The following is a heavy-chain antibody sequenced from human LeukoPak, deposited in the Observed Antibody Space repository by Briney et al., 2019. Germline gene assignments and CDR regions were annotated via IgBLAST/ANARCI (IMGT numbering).Heavy chain of an antibody. CDR2: LYNSGNP. J-gene: IGHJ4*02. CDR3: ASASGSLLPHPV. V-gene: IGHV3-66*03. D-gene: IGHD1-26*01. Sequence: GGSLRLSCAVSGVTVSDNLMSWVRQAPGKGLEWLAVLYNSGNPFYANSVRGRFSVSRDNSRNTLYLQMNSLRAEDTAVYYCASASGSLLPHPVWGQGTLVTVSS. CDR1: GVTVSDNL.